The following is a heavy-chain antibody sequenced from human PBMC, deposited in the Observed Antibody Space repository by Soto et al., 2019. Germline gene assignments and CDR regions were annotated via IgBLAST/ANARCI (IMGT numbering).Heavy chain of an antibody. D-gene: IGHD3-3*01. CDR1: GFTFSNAW. CDR2: IKSKTDGGTT. J-gene: IGHJ6*02. CDR3: TTANTIFGVDLSPRDYYYGMDV. V-gene: IGHV3-15*07. Sequence: GGSLRLSCAASGFTFSNAWMNWVRQAPGKGLEWVGRIKSKTDGGTTDYAAPVKGRFTISRDDSKNTLYLQMNSLKTEDTAVYYCTTANTIFGVDLSPRDYYYGMDVWGQGTPVTVSS.